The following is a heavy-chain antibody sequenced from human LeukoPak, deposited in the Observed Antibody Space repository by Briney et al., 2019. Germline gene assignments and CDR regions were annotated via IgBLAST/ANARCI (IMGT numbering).Heavy chain of an antibody. CDR1: GFTFSSYG. J-gene: IGHJ4*02. V-gene: IGHV3-30*02. D-gene: IGHD1-26*01. CDR2: IRYDGSNK. CDR3: ARQVGPDY. Sequence: GGSLRLSCAASGFTFSSYGMHWVRQAPGKGLEWVTFIRYDGSNKYYADSVKGRFTISRDNSRNTLYLQMNSLRAEDMAVYYCARQVGPDYWGQGTLVTVSS.